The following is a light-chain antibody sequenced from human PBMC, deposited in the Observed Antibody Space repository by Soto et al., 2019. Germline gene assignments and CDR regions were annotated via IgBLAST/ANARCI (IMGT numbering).Light chain of an antibody. Sequence: DIVMTQSPLSLPVTPGEPASISCRSSQSLMDSNGYNYLDWYLQKPGQSPQVLIYLSSSRASGVPVRFSGSGSGTDFTLKISRVEAEDVGVYYCMQALQTPITFGQGTRLEIK. CDR3: MQALQTPIT. J-gene: IGKJ5*01. V-gene: IGKV2-28*01. CDR1: QSLMDSNGYNY. CDR2: LSS.